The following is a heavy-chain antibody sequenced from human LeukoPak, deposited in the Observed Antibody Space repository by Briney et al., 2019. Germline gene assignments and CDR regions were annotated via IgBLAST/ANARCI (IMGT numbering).Heavy chain of an antibody. J-gene: IGHJ3*02. CDR3: AKDYMDYYDSSGYRPDAFDI. Sequence: QPGGSLRLSCAASGFTFSSYEMSWVRQAPGKGLEWVSYISSSGSTIYYADSVKGRFTISRDNAKNSLYLQMNSLRAEDTAVYYCAKDYMDYYDSSGYRPDAFDIWGQGTMVTVSS. CDR1: GFTFSSYE. D-gene: IGHD3-22*01. CDR2: ISSSGSTI. V-gene: IGHV3-48*03.